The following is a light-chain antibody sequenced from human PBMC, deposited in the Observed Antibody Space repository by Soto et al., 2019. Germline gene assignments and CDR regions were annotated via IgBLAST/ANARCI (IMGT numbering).Light chain of an antibody. J-gene: IGKJ5*01. V-gene: IGKV3-20*01. CDR3: QQYGSSEII. Sequence: EIVLTQSPATLSLAPGDRAFLSCRASQSVRSNLAWYQQKRGQSPRLLIYGASSRATGIPDRFSGSVSGTDFTLTITRLEPEDFAVFYCQQYGSSEIIFGQGTRLEIK. CDR1: QSVRSN. CDR2: GAS.